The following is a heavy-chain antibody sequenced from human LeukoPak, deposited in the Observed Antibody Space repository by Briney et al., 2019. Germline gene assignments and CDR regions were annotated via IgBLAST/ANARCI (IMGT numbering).Heavy chain of an antibody. CDR1: GGSISSYY. V-gene: IGHV4-59*01. D-gene: IGHD3-22*01. CDR3: ARVTYYYDSSGYYGAFDI. J-gene: IGHJ3*02. Sequence: SETLSLTCTVSGGSISSYYWSWIRQPPGKGLEWIGYIYYSGSTNYNPSLKSRVTISVDTSKNQFSLKLSPVTAADTAVYYCARVTYYYDSSGYYGAFDIWGQGTMVTVSS. CDR2: IYYSGST.